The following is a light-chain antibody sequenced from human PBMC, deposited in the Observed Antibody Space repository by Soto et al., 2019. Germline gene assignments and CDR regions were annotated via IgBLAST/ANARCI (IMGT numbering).Light chain of an antibody. Sequence: QSVLTHPPPVSATPGQGVILSCSGGDSNIGSTAVNWYQQLPGTSPRLLIYSSNQRPSGVPDRISGSKSGTSASLAISGLQSEDEADYYCAAWDDDLHVWLFGGGTKLTVL. V-gene: IGLV1-44*01. CDR2: SSN. CDR3: AAWDDDLHVWL. J-gene: IGLJ3*02. CDR1: DSNIGSTA.